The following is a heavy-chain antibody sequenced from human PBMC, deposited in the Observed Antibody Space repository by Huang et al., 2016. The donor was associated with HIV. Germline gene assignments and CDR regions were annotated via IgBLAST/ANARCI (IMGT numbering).Heavy chain of an antibody. V-gene: IGHV4-39*01. Sequence: QLQLQESGPGLVKPSETLSLTCTVSGGSIRSDNYYWGWIRQPPGKGLEWIGGIYYSGSTYYNPAIKSRVTITVDTSKNQFSLKMRSGTAADTAVYYCARLPGSITMIRGVITDPYWGQGTLVTVSS. CDR3: ARLPGSITMIRGVITDPY. CDR2: IYYSGST. CDR1: GGSIRSDNYY. J-gene: IGHJ4*02. D-gene: IGHD3-10*01.